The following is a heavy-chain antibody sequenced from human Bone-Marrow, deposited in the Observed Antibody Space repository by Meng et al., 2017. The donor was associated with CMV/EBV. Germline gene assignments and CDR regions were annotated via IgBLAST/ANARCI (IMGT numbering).Heavy chain of an antibody. D-gene: IGHD3-22*01. J-gene: IGHJ5*02. CDR2: INQHGSEN. Sequence: GGSLRLSCAASGFAFSNYWMTWIRQAPGKGLEWVGNINQHGSENQYADSVRGRFTISRDNARNSVYLQMNTLRAEDTAVYYCATTYYYDDTDYPSGQGTLVTFSS. CDR3: ATTYYYDDTDYP. V-gene: IGHV3-7*01. CDR1: GFAFSNYW.